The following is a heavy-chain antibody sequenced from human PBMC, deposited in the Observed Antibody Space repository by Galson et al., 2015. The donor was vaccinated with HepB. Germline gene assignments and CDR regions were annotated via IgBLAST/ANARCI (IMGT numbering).Heavy chain of an antibody. CDR2: ISYDGRQK. CDR3: TTGRPPITLATTTGDFES. Sequence: SLRLSCAASGFIFSNSGMHWVRQAPGKGLEWVACISYDGRQKYYADSVKGRFTVSRDNSKKTLYLDIHSLRTDDTALYYCTTGRPPITLATTTGDFESWGQGTLVTVSS. V-gene: IGHV3-30*03. J-gene: IGHJ4*02. CDR1: GFIFSNSG. D-gene: IGHD1-26*01.